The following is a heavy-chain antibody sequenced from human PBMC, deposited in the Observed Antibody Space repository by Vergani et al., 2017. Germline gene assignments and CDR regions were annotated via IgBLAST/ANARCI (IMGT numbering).Heavy chain of an antibody. J-gene: IGHJ6*01. CDR3: ARLAAAATYYYYGMDV. CDR1: GYSFTSYW. Sequence: EVQLVQSGAEVKKPGESLRISCKGSGYSFTSYWISWVRQMPGKGLEWMGRIDPSDSYTNYSPSFQGHVTISADNSISTAYLQWSSLKASDTAMYYCARLAAAATYYYYGMDVWGQGTTVTVSS. CDR2: IDPSDSYT. V-gene: IGHV5-10-1*03. D-gene: IGHD6-13*01.